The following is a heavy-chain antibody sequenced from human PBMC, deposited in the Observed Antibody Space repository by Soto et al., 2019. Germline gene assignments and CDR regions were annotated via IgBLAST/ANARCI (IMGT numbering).Heavy chain of an antibody. CDR2: ISAGGDAT. V-gene: IGHV3-23*01. D-gene: IGHD6-6*01. CDR1: GFTFSNYA. J-gene: IGHJ4*02. Sequence: GGSLRLSCATSGFTFSNYAMSWARLPPGKGLEWVSSISAGGDATFYADSVKGRFTISRDNSKNTLYLQMNSLRAEDTAVYYCAIHSSSPTVWGWYFDYWGQGTLVTVSS. CDR3: AIHSSSPTVWGWYFDY.